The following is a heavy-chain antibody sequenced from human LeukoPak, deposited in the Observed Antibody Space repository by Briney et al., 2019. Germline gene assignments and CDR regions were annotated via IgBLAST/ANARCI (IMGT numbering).Heavy chain of an antibody. J-gene: IGHJ4*02. Sequence: PSETLSLTCTVSGGSISSYYWSWIRQPPGKGLEWIGYIYYSGSTNYNPSLKSRVTISVDTSKNQFSLKLSSVTAADTAVYYCARGDSYGYWPFDYWGQGTLVTVSS. CDR2: IYYSGST. V-gene: IGHV4-59*01. CDR3: ARGDSYGYWPFDY. CDR1: GGSISSYY. D-gene: IGHD5-18*01.